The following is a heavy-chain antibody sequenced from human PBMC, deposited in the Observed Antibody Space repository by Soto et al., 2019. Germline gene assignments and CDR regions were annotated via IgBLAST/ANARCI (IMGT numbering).Heavy chain of an antibody. CDR2: ISPKSGGT. D-gene: IGHD6-19*01. CDR1: GYTFIDYY. V-gene: IGHV1-2*02. Sequence: QVQLVQSGAEVKKPGASVKVSCEASGYTFIDYYMHWVRQAPGQVFEWMGRISPKSGGTNYAQKFQGRVTMTWDTSLNTAYMELSSLLSEETAVYYCARPPGYISDWYYFDLWGQGTLVTVSS. CDR3: ARPPGYISDWYYFDL. J-gene: IGHJ4*02.